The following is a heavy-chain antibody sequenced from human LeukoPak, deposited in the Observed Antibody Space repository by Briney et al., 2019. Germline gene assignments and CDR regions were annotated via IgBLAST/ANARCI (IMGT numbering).Heavy chain of an antibody. CDR1: DGSMSSSSYY. J-gene: IGHJ6*02. Sequence: RTSETLSLTCTVSDGSMSSSSYYWGWFRQPPGKGLEWIGSIYYTGNSYYNPSLKSRVTVSVDTSKNQFSLKLNSVTAADTAVYYCARERDGMDVWGQGTTVTVSS. V-gene: IGHV4-39*07. CDR2: IYYTGNS. CDR3: ARERDGMDV.